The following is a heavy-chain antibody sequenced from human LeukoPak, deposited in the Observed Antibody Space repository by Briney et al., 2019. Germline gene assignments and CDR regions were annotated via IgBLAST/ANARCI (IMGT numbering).Heavy chain of an antibody. J-gene: IGHJ5*02. CDR1: GGSISSYY. D-gene: IGHD3-22*01. V-gene: IGHV4-4*09. CDR3: AYWTYYYDSSGYYYWFDP. CDR2: IYTSGST. Sequence: SETLSLTCTVSGGSISSYYWSWIRQPPGKGLEWIGYIYTSGSTNYNPSLKSRVTLSVDTSKNQFSLKLSSVTAADTAVYYCAYWTYYYDSSGYYYWFDPWGQGTLVTVSS.